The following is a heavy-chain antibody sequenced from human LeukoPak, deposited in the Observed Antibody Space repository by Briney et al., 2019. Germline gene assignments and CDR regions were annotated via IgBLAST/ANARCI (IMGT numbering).Heavy chain of an antibody. Sequence: GASVKVSCKASGYTFTSYAISWVRQAPGQGLEWMGGIIPIFGTANYAQKFQGRVTITADESTSTAYMELSSLRSEDTAVYYCARGRVGRARYGSGSYFLFDPWGQGTLVTVSS. CDR1: GYTFTSYA. CDR3: ARGRVGRARYGSGSYFLFDP. V-gene: IGHV1-69*13. J-gene: IGHJ5*02. CDR2: IIPIFGTA. D-gene: IGHD3-10*01.